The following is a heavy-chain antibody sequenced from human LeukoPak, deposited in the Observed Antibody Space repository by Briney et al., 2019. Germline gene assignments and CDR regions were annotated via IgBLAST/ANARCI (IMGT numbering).Heavy chain of an antibody. Sequence: SETLSLTCTVSGASISRTNFHWGWIRQAPGKGLEWIGSIYHSGSTYYNPSLKSRVTISVDTSKNQFSLKLSSVTAADTAVYYCARIDEGSGWGYYYYYMDVWGKGTTVTISS. D-gene: IGHD6-19*01. J-gene: IGHJ6*03. CDR1: GASISRTNFH. CDR3: ARIDEGSGWGYYYYYMDV. CDR2: IYHSGST. V-gene: IGHV4-39*07.